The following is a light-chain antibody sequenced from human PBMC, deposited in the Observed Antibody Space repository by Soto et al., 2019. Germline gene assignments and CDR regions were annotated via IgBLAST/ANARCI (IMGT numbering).Light chain of an antibody. CDR2: LNSDGSH. CDR3: QTWGTGI. J-gene: IGLJ2*01. V-gene: IGLV4-69*01. Sequence: QPVLTQSPSASASLGASVKLTCTLSSCHSNYAIAWHQQQPEKGPRYLMKLNSDGSHSKGDGIPDRFSGSSSGAERYLTISSLQSEDEADYYCQTWGTGIFGGGTKVTVL. CDR1: SCHSNYA.